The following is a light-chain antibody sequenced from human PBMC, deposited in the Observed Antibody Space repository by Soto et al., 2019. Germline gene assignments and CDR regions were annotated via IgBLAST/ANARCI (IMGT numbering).Light chain of an antibody. J-gene: IGKJ1*01. CDR3: QQYSSAST. V-gene: IGKV1-5*03. CDR2: RAS. CDR1: QSIKNW. Sequence: DIRMTQSPSTLSASVGDRVTITCRASQSIKNWLAWYQQKPGKAPKLLIYRASSLENGVPSRFSGRGSGTEFIFTITSLQPDDFATYYCQQYSSASTFGQGTKVEIK.